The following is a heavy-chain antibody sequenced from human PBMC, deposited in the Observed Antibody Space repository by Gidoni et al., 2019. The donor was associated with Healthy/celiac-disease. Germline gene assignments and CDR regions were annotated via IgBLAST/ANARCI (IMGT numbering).Heavy chain of an antibody. CDR1: GFTVSSNY. CDR2: IYSGGST. CDR3: ARIPSHFVTGYSSSSVDP. D-gene: IGHD6-13*01. V-gene: IGHV3-66*01. J-gene: IGHJ5*02. Sequence: EVQLVESGGGLVQPGGSLRLSCAASGFTVSSNYMSWVRQAPGKGLEWVSVIYSGGSTYYADSVKGRFTISRDNSKNTLYLQMNSLRAEDTAVYYCARIPSHFVTGYSSSSVDPWGQGTLVTVSS.